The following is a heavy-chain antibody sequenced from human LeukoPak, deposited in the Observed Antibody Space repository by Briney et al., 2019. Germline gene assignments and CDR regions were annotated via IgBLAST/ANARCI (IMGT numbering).Heavy chain of an antibody. J-gene: IGHJ4*02. CDR3: ARGGVAGTIDY. Sequence: ASVKDSCKASGYNFTGYYMHWVRQAPGQGLEWMGWINPNSGGTKYAQKFQGRVTMTRDTSISTAYMELSRLRSDDTAVYYCARGGVAGTIDYWGQGTLVTVSS. V-gene: IGHV1-2*02. CDR2: INPNSGGT. D-gene: IGHD6-19*01. CDR1: GYNFTGYY.